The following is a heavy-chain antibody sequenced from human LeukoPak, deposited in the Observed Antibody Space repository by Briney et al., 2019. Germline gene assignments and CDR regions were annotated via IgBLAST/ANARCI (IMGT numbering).Heavy chain of an antibody. CDR2: VYPGDSDT. CDR3: ATSGLDLGYCSGGSCYFGAFDAFDI. Sequence: EALKISCKGSRYSFTRYWIRWVRQMPGKGLAWVGMVYPGDSDTRYSPSFQDQVTISADKSISTAFLEWSSLKASDPAMFYCATSGLDLGYCSGGSCYFGAFDAFDIWGQGTMVTASS. V-gene: IGHV5-51*01. D-gene: IGHD2-15*01. CDR1: RYSFTRYW. J-gene: IGHJ3*02.